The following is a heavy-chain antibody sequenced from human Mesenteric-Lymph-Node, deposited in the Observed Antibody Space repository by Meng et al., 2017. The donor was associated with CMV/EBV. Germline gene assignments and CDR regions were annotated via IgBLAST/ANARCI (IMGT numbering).Heavy chain of an antibody. V-gene: IGHV3-30*04. CDR3: ARDDYGMDV. CDR2: ISYDGTNK. J-gene: IGHJ6*02. CDR1: RFTFSSYA. Sequence: GGSLRLSCAASRFTFSSYAMHWVRQAPGKGLKWVTVISYDGTNKYYTDSVKGRFTISRDNSKNTLYLEMNSLRVEDTAVYYCARDDYGMDVWGQGTTVTVSS.